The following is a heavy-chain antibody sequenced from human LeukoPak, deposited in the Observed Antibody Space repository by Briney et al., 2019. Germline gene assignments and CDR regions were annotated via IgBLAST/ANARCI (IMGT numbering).Heavy chain of an antibody. J-gene: IGHJ6*03. CDR1: GYTFAGYY. Sequence: ASVKVSCKASGYTFAGYYMHWVRQAPGQGLEWMGRINPNSGGTNYAQKFQGRVTMTRDTSISTAYMELSRLRSDDTAVYYCARVSAFSTFGVVLSYYMDVWGKGTTVTVSS. D-gene: IGHD3-3*01. V-gene: IGHV1-2*06. CDR2: INPNSGGT. CDR3: ARVSAFSTFGVVLSYYMDV.